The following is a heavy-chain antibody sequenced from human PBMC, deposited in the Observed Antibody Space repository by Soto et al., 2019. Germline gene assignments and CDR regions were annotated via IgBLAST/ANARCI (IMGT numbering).Heavy chain of an antibody. V-gene: IGHV3-30*18. CDR3: AKVGLVEIRGVSSSWYS. J-gene: IGHJ4*02. Sequence: PGGSLRLSCAASGFTFSSYGMHWVRQAPGKGLEWVAVISYDGSNKYYADSVKGRFTISRDNSKNTLYLQMNSLRAEDTAVYYCAKVGLVEIRGVSSSWYSGGQGTLVTVSS. CDR1: GFTFSSYG. D-gene: IGHD6-13*01. CDR2: ISYDGSNK.